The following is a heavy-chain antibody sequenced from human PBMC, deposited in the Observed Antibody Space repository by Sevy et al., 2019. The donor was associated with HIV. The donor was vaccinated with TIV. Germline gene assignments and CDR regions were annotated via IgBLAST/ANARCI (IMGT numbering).Heavy chain of an antibody. CDR2: IIPIFGTA. Sequence: ASVKVSCKASGGTFSSYAISWVRQAPGQGLEWMGGIIPIFGTANYSQKFQGRVTITADESTSTAYMEQSSLRSEDTAVYYCASAPYYYDSSGDKPIIDAFDIWGQGTMVTVSS. J-gene: IGHJ3*02. CDR3: ASAPYYYDSSGDKPIIDAFDI. CDR1: GGTFSSYA. V-gene: IGHV1-69*13. D-gene: IGHD3-22*01.